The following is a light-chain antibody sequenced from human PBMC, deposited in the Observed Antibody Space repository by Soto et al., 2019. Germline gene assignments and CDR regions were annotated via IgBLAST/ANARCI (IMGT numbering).Light chain of an antibody. J-gene: IGKJ4*01. Sequence: DIVLTQSPGTLSLSPGARATLSCRASQNFGGMFVAWYQQKLGQAPRLLIYGSSSRATGIPDRFSGSGSGTDFTLTISRLEPEDVAMYYCQQYGGSLLTFGGGTRVEIK. V-gene: IGKV3-20*01. CDR3: QQYGGSLLT. CDR2: GSS. CDR1: QNFGGMF.